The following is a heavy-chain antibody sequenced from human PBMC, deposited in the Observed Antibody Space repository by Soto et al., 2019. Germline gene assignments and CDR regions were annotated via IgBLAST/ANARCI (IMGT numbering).Heavy chain of an antibody. CDR3: ANHGGVDR. V-gene: IGHV3-23*01. Sequence: EVQLLESGGGLVQPGGSLRLSCAASGFTFSTSGMSWVRQAPGKGLEWVSSISGSGGYTNYADSVKGRSTISRDNSKNTMEPQINSLTAEDTAVYYCANHGGVDRWGQGTMVAVSS. J-gene: IGHJ3*02. D-gene: IGHD4-17*01. CDR2: ISGSGGYT. CDR1: GFTFSTSG.